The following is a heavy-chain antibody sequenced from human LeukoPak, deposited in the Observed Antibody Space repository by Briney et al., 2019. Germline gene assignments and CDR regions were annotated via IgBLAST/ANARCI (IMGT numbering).Heavy chain of an antibody. D-gene: IGHD3-10*01. CDR3: AREVSGMYFDL. CDR2: ISNSGTT. J-gene: IGHJ2*01. CDR1: GDSISSAGYH. V-gene: IGHV4-31*11. Sequence: SETLSLTCAVSGDSISSAGYHWTWIRQLPGKGLEWIGYISNSGTTHYNPSLKSRLTISADTSKNQFSLKLSSVTAADTAVYYCAREVSGMYFDLWGRGTLVTVSS.